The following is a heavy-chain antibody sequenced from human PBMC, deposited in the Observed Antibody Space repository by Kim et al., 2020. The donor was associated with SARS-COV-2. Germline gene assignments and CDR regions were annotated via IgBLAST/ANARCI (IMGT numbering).Heavy chain of an antibody. V-gene: IGHV3-21*01. CDR2: ISSSSSYI. CDR1: GFTFSSYS. D-gene: IGHD3-3*01. CDR3: ARGLGFDDFVSGHLTKRGFWFDP. J-gene: IGHJ5*02. Sequence: GGSLRLSCAASGFTFSSYSMNWVRQAPGKGLEWVSSISSSSSYIYYADSVKGRFTISRDNAKNSLYLQMNSLRAEDTAVYYCARGLGFDDFVSGHLTKRGFWFDPWGQGTLVTVSS.